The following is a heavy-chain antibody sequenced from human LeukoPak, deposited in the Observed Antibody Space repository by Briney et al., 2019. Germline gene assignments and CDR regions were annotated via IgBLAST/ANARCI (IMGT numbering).Heavy chain of an antibody. CDR1: GFTLSGYW. CDR2: INSDESST. Sequence: GGSLRLSCAASGFTLSGYWMHWVRQAPGKGLVWVSRINSDESSTSYADSVKGRFTISRDNAKNTLYLQMNSLRAEDTAVYYCARGGTFGVDIGDYWGQGTLVTVSS. CDR3: ARGGTFGVDIGDY. J-gene: IGHJ4*02. V-gene: IGHV3-74*01. D-gene: IGHD3-3*01.